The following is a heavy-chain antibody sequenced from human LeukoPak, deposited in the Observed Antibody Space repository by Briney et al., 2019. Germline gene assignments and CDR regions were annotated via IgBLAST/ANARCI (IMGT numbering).Heavy chain of an antibody. Sequence: PGGSLRLSCAASGFTFDDYAMHWVRQAPGKGLEWVSGISWNSGSIGYADSVKGRFTTSRDNAKNSLYLQMHSLRAEDTALYYCAKDIAPGQQLTNDAFDIWGQGTMVTVSS. D-gene: IGHD6-13*01. J-gene: IGHJ3*02. V-gene: IGHV3-9*01. CDR2: ISWNSGSI. CDR1: GFTFDDYA. CDR3: AKDIAPGQQLTNDAFDI.